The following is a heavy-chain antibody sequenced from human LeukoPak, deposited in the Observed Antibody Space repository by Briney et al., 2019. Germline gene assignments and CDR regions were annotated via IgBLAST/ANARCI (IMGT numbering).Heavy chain of an antibody. CDR1: GFTFTSYW. Sequence: PGGSLRLSCAASGFTFTSYWIGWVRQMPGKGLEWMGIIYPGDSDTRYSPSFQGQVTISADKSISTAYLQWSSLKASDTAMYYCARRIYYGSGSTYYFDYWGQGTLVTVSS. CDR3: ARRIYYGSGSTYYFDY. CDR2: IYPGDSDT. V-gene: IGHV5-51*01. D-gene: IGHD3-10*01. J-gene: IGHJ4*02.